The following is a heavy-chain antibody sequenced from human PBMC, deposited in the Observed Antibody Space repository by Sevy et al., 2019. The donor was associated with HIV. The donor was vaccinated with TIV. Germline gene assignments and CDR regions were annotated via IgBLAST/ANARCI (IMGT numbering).Heavy chain of an antibody. CDR2: ISSSGNII. V-gene: IGHV3-11*01. D-gene: IGHD1-26*01. J-gene: IGHJ4*02. Sequence: GSLRLSCAASGFTFSDSYMSWIRQAPGKGLEWVSYISSSGNIIYYADSVKGRFTISRDNAKNSLYLQMNSLRAEDTAVYYCAKKVGAAYFDNWGQGTLVTVSS. CDR1: GFTFSDSY. CDR3: AKKVGAAYFDN.